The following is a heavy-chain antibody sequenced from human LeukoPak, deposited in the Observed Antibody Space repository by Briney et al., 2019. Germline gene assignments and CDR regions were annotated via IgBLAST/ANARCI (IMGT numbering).Heavy chain of an antibody. CDR2: TFHSGNT. D-gene: IGHD3-10*01. Sequence: SETLSLTCIVSDYSISSGYYWGWIRQPPGKGLEWIGSTFHSGNTYYNPSLKSRVIISVDTTKNQFALKLSSVTAADTAVYYCASGAQHNYGSPNLFDPWGQGTLVTVSS. CDR3: ASGAQHNYGSPNLFDP. V-gene: IGHV4-38-2*02. J-gene: IGHJ5*02. CDR1: DYSISSGYY.